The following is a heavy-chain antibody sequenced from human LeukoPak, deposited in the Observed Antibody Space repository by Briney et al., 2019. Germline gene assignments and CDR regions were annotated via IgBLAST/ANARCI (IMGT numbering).Heavy chain of an antibody. V-gene: IGHV3-30*02. Sequence: PGGSLRLSCAASGFTFSSYGMHWVRQAPGKGLEWVAFIRYDGSNKYYADSVKGRFTISRDNAKNSLYLQMNSLSAEDTAVYYCARFIISADAAFDYWGQGTLVTVSS. CDR3: ARFIISADAAFDY. J-gene: IGHJ4*02. CDR2: IRYDGSNK. CDR1: GFTFSSYG. D-gene: IGHD6-6*01.